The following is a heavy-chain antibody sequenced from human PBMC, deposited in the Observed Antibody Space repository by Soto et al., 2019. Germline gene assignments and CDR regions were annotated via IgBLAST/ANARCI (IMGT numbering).Heavy chain of an antibody. D-gene: IGHD5-18*01. V-gene: IGHV5-10-1*01. Sequence: GESLKISCKGSGYSFTSYWISWVRQMPGKGLEWMGRIDPSDSYTNYSPSFQGHVTISADKSISTAYLQWSSLKASDTAMYYCARLVDTAMPEGDAFDIWGQGTMVTVSS. CDR1: GYSFTSYW. J-gene: IGHJ3*02. CDR2: IDPSDSYT. CDR3: ARLVDTAMPEGDAFDI.